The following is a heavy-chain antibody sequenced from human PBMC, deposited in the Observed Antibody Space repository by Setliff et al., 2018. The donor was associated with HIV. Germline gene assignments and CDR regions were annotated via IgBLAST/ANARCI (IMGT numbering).Heavy chain of an antibody. Sequence: GGSLRLSCAASGFTFSSYAMCWVRQAPGKGLEWVSTISTSGAKTYDADSMKGRFTISRDNSKNTVYLQMNSLRPEDTAVYYCARDLSTMVRGVIPDWGQGTLVTVSS. J-gene: IGHJ4*02. V-gene: IGHV3-23*01. CDR2: ISTSGAKT. CDR3: ARDLSTMVRGVIPD. CDR1: GFTFSSYA. D-gene: IGHD3-10*01.